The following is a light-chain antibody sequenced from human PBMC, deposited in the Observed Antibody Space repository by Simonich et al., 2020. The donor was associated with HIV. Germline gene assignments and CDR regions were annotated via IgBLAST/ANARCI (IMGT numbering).Light chain of an antibody. J-gene: IGKJ3*01. CDR1: QSISNW. V-gene: IGKV1-5*03. CDR3: QQLNNYPFT. Sequence: DIQMTQSPSTLSASVGDRVTITCRDSQSISNWLAWYQQKPGKAPKLLIYKASSLESGVPSRFSGSGSGTEFTLTIRSLQPEDFATYYCQQLNNYPFTFGPGTKVDIK. CDR2: KAS.